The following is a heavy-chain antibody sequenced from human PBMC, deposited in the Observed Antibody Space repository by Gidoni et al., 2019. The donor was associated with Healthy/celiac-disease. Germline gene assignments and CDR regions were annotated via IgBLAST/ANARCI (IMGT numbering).Heavy chain of an antibody. V-gene: IGHV3-23*01. CDR2: ISVSGGIT. Sequence: EVQLLESGGGLIQPGGSLRLSCAASGFTFSSYAMSWVRQAPGKGLEWVSAISVSGGITYSADSVKGRFTISRDNSKNTLYLQMNSLRAEDTAVYYCAKDSELGGYFYYDSSGYPDYWGQGTLVTVSS. CDR1: GFTFSSYA. J-gene: IGHJ4*02. D-gene: IGHD3-22*01. CDR3: AKDSELGGYFYYDSSGYPDY.